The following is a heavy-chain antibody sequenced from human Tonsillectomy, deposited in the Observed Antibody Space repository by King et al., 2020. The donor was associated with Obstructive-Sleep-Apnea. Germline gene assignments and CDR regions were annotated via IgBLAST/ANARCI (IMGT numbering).Heavy chain of an antibody. J-gene: IGHJ6*02. CDR1: GFTFSNYA. CDR3: ARDQTVVIYYYGIDV. Sequence: QVQLVESGGGVVQPGRSLRLSCAASGFTFSNYAMHWVRQAPGKGLECVAIISYDGTNKYYAVSVKGRFTISRDNSKNTLYLQMNSLRAEDTAVYYCARDQTVVIYYYGIDVWGPGTTVTVSS. V-gene: IGHV3-30-3*01. D-gene: IGHD4-23*01. CDR2: ISYDGTNK.